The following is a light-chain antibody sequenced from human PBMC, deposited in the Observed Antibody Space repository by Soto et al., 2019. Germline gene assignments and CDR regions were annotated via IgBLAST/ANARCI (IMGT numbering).Light chain of an antibody. Sequence: IQLTQSPSSLSASVGDRVTITCRASQGICSYLVWYQQKPGKAPKLLIYAASTLQSGVPSRFSGSGSGTDFTLTISSLQPEDFATYYCQHLNGYPQTFGGGTKVEIK. J-gene: IGKJ4*01. CDR3: QHLNGYPQT. CDR1: QGICSY. V-gene: IGKV1-9*01. CDR2: AAS.